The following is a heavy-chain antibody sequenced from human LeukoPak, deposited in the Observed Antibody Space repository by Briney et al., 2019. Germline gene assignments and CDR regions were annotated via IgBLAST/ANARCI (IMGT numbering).Heavy chain of an antibody. Sequence: GGSLRLSCAASGFTFSSYSMNWVRQAPGKGLEWVAVISYDGSNKYYADSVKGRFTISRDNSKNTLYLQMNSLRAEDTAVYYCAKDHYYDSSGYPDYWGQGTLVTVSS. V-gene: IGHV3-30*18. J-gene: IGHJ4*02. CDR1: GFTFSSYS. CDR2: ISYDGSNK. D-gene: IGHD3-22*01. CDR3: AKDHYYDSSGYPDY.